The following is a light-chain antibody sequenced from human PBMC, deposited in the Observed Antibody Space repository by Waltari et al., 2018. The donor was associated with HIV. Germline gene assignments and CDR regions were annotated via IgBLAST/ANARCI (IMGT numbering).Light chain of an antibody. Sequence: SPDSLAVSLGERATINCKSSQSILYSSNNKNYLAWYQQKPGQPPKLLIYWASTRESGVPDRFSGSGSGTDFTLTISSLRAEDVAVYFCQQYYSIPYTFGQGTKLEIK. CDR3: QQYYSIPYT. J-gene: IGKJ2*01. CDR1: QSILYSSNNKNY. V-gene: IGKV4-1*01. CDR2: WAS.